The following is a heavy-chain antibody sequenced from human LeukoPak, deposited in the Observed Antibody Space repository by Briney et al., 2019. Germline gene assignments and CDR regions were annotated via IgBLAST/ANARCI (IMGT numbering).Heavy chain of an antibody. D-gene: IGHD2-21*01. CDR2: IKQDGSET. Sequence: GGSLRLSCAGSGFTFSHFWMNWVRQAPGKGLEWVAIIKQDGSETYYVDSVKGRFTISRDNAKNSVYLQMNSLRAEDTAVYYCAGDRGWLIATWGQGTLVTVSS. V-gene: IGHV3-7*01. CDR3: AGDRGWLIAT. J-gene: IGHJ5*02. CDR1: GFTFSHFW.